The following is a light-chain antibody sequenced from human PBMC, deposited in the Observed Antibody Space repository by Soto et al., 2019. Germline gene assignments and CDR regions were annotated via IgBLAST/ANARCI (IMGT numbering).Light chain of an antibody. V-gene: IGKV1-5*01. CDR2: DAS. CDR1: QSINNW. CDR3: QQYDTYSWT. J-gene: IGKJ1*01. Sequence: DIQMTQSPSTLSASVGDRVTITCRASQSINNWLAWYQQKLGRAPKLLIYDASTLESGVPSRFSGSGSGTEFTLTISGLQPDDFATYYCQQYDTYSWTFGQGTKVEIK.